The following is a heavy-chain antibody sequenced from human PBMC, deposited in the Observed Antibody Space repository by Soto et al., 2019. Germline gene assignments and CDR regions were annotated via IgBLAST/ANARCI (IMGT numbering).Heavy chain of an antibody. V-gene: IGHV4-30-2*01. CDR3: ARTPFCGGDCYFFDY. CDR2: IYHSGST. D-gene: IGHD2-21*02. Sequence: PSETLSLTCAVSGGSISSGGYSWSWIRQPPGKGLEWIGYIYHSGSTYYNPSLKSRVTISVDRSKNQFSLKLCSVTAADTAVYYCARTPFCGGDCYFFDYWGQGTLVTVSS. J-gene: IGHJ4*02. CDR1: GGSISSGGYS.